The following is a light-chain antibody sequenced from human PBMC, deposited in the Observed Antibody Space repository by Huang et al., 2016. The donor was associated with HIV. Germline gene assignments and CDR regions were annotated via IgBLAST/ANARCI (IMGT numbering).Light chain of an antibody. Sequence: VMMSQSPATLAASPGERVTLSCGASQSVNTNLAWYQQKPGQPPRRIIYAASTRATGVPARFAGSGSGTEFTLTIDSLQSDDFAVYYCQQYNKWPPEYTFGQGTRLEIK. CDR2: AAS. J-gene: IGKJ2*01. CDR1: QSVNTN. CDR3: QQYNKWPPEYT. V-gene: IGKV3-15*01.